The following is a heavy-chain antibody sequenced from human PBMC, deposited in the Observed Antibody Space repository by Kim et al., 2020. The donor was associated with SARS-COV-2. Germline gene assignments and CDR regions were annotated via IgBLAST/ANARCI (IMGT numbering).Heavy chain of an antibody. V-gene: IGHV5-10-1*01. D-gene: IGHD6-19*01. CDR2: IDPSDSYT. J-gene: IGHJ6*02. CDR1: GYSFTSYW. Sequence: GESLKISCKGSGYSFTSYWISWVRQMPGKGLEWMGRIDPSDSYTNYSPSFQGHVTISADKSISTAYLQWSSLKASDTAMYYCARSSSSGWYRPYGMDVWGQGTTVTVSS. CDR3: ARSSSSGWYRPYGMDV.